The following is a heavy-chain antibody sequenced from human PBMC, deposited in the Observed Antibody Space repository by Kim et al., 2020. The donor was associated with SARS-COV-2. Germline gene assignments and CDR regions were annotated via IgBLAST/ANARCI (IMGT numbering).Heavy chain of an antibody. CDR3: AREGYGSGSYYGGK. D-gene: IGHD3-10*01. V-gene: IGHV1-69*01. Sequence: AQKFQGRVTITADESTSTAYMELSSLRSEDTAVYYCAREGYGSGSYYGGKWGQGTLVTVSS. J-gene: IGHJ4*02.